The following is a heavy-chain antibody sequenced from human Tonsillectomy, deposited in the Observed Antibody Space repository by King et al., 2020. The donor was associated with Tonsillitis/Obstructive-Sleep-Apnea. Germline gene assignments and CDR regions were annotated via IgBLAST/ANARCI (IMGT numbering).Heavy chain of an antibody. CDR3: ASCRSTSCYTDYYYYMDV. CDR2: IYSGGST. Sequence: VQLVESGGGLVQPGGSLRLSCAASGFTVSSNYMSWVRQAPGKGLEWVSVIYSGGSTYYADSVKGRFTISRHNSKNTLYLQMNSLRAEDTAVYYCASCRSTSCYTDYYYYMDVWGKGTTVTVSS. V-gene: IGHV3-53*04. CDR1: GFTVSSNY. D-gene: IGHD2-2*02. J-gene: IGHJ6*03.